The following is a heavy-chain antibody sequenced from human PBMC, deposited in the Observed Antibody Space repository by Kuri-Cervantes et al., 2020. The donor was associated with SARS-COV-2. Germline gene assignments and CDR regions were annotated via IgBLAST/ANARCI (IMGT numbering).Heavy chain of an antibody. CDR2: ISRSGSSI. V-gene: IGHV3-48*01. CDR1: GSTFSSYS. J-gene: IGHJ4*02. D-gene: IGHD6-19*01. CDR3: GRNSEVAGAAAVDF. Sequence: GESLKISCGASGSTFSSYSMNWVRQAPGKGLEWIAYISRSGSSIYYADSVKGRFTISRDNDKNSLFLQMNSLRAEDTALYYCGRNSEVAGAAAVDFWGQGTLVTVSS.